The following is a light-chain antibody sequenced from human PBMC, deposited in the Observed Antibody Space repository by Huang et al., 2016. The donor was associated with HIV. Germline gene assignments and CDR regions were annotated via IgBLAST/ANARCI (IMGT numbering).Light chain of an antibody. J-gene: IGKJ5*01. CDR1: QSVSSN. Sequence: EIVMTQSPATLSVSPGERATLSCRASQSVSSNLAWYQQKLGQAPRLLIYGASTRATGIPARFSGSGSGTEFTLTISSPQSEDFAVYYCQQYNNWLVITFGQGTRLEIK. CDR3: QQYNNWLVIT. CDR2: GAS. V-gene: IGKV3-15*01.